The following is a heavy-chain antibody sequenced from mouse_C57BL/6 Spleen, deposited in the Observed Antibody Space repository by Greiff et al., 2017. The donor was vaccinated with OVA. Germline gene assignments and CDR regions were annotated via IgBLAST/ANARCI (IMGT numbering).Heavy chain of an antibody. CDR2: INPSSGYT. J-gene: IGHJ1*03. D-gene: IGHD1-1*01. V-gene: IGHV1-4*01. CDR3: AREDYGSGYFDV. Sequence: QVQLQQSGAELARPGASVKMSCKASGYTFTSYTMHWVKQRPGQGLEWIGYINPSSGYTKSNQKFKDKATLTADKSSSTAYMQLSSLTSEDSAVYYCAREDYGSGYFDVWGTGTTVTVSS. CDR1: GYTFTSYT.